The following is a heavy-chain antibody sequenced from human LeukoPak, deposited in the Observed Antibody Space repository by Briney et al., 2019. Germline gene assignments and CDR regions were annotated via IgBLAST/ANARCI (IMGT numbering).Heavy chain of an antibody. CDR3: VKNGRLDY. J-gene: IGHJ4*02. CDR1: GFTFSAQN. CDR2: ISTSGDST. D-gene: IGHD2-8*01. V-gene: IGHV3-21*06. Sequence: RGPLRPSRAASGFTFSAQNMNWARQAPGKGLEWVAYISTSGDSTKYADSVGGRFTISRDNAENSLYLLMNSLRVEDTAVYYCVKNGRLDYWGQGNLVTVSS.